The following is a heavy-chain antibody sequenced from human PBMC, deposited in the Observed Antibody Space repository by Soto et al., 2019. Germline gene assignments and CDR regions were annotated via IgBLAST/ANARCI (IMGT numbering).Heavy chain of an antibody. V-gene: IGHV4-59*08. Sequence: SETLSLTCTVSGGSISSYCWSWIRQPPGKGLEWIGYIYYSGSTNYNPSLKSRVTISVDTSKNQFSLKLSSVTAADTAVYYCARGGRGSSSWFSFDYWGQGTLVTVSS. J-gene: IGHJ4*02. D-gene: IGHD6-13*01. CDR1: GGSISSYC. CDR3: ARGGRGSSSWFSFDY. CDR2: IYYSGST.